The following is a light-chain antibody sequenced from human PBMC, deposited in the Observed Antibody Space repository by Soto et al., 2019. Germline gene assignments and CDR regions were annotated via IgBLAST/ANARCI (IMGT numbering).Light chain of an antibody. CDR2: NIS. CDR3: LQRKRWPRT. Sequence: ELVLSQAXGTVSFYPWHXXXXXXXGRQNVSSSLGWFQQKXGQAPRRLIYNISXRATGIPARFSGSGSGTDFTLTINSLEAEDFAVYYCLQRKRWPRTFGQGTKVDIK. J-gene: IGKJ1*01. CDR1: QNVSSS. V-gene: IGKV3-11*01.